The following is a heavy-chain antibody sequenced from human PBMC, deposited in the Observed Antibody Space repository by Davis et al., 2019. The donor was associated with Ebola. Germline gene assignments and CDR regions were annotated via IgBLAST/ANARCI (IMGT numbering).Heavy chain of an antibody. J-gene: IGHJ4*02. V-gene: IGHV1-18*01. D-gene: IGHD3-16*01. CDR3: ARDPWFGIDS. CDR2: SSGYNGKI. Sequence: ASVKVSCKSSGDSFRNYPFSWVRQVPGQGLEWIGWSSGYNGKITHAQRFQDRLTVTIDPYTNTGYMELRSLRSDDTGVYYCARDPWFGIDSWGQGSLVTVSS. CDR1: GDSFRNYP.